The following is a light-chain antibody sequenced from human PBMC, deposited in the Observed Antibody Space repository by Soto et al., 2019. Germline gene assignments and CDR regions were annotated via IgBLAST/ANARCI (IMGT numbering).Light chain of an antibody. Sequence: DIQMTQSPSSLSASIGDRVTLTFRASQRIGTNLNWYQQRPGKAPKLLIYAVSSLQSGVSSRFSGSGCWTGFTLYINSLQREDFATYYCKQTYIANPLFGQG. CDR2: AVS. CDR1: QRIGTN. J-gene: IGKJ5*01. V-gene: IGKV1-39*01. CDR3: KQTYIANPL.